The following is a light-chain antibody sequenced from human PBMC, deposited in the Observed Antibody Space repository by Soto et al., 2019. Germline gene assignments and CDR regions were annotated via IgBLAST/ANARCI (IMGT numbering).Light chain of an antibody. CDR1: SSDVGDYNY. CDR3: SSYTSSSTYV. CDR2: DVS. Sequence: HSVLTKPASVTGSPGQSITISCTRTSSDVGDYNYVSWYQQHPGKAPKLMIFDVSNRPSGVSNRFSGSKSGNTASLTISGLQAEDEAEYYCSSYTSSSTYVFGTGTKV. V-gene: IGLV2-14*01. J-gene: IGLJ1*01.